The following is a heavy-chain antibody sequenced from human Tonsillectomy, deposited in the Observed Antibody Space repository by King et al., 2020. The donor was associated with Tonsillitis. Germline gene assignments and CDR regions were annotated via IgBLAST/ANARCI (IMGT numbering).Heavy chain of an antibody. CDR2: ISGSGGST. CDR3: AKGGGYCRSTSCYPGWYLDL. Sequence: VQLVESGGGLVQPGGSLRLSCAASGFTFSSYAMTWVRQAPGKGLEWVSAISGSGGSTYYADSVKGRFTISRDNSKNTLYLQMNSLRAEDTALYYCAKGGGYCRSTSCYPGWYLDLWGRGTLVTVSS. J-gene: IGHJ2*01. V-gene: IGHV3-23*04. D-gene: IGHD2-2*01. CDR1: GFTFSSYA.